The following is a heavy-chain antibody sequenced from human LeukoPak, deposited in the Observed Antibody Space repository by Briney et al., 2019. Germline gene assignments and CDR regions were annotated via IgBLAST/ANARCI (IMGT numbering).Heavy chain of an antibody. CDR3: ARGPYSYDSSGAFDI. D-gene: IGHD3-22*01. CDR1: GDSISSGDYY. Sequence: SETLSLTCTVSGDSISSGDYYWSWIRQPAGKGLEWIGRISSSGSTNYNPSLKSRVTISLDTYKIQFSLKLSSVTAADTAVYFCARGPYSYDSSGAFDIWGQGTMVTVSS. V-gene: IGHV4-61*02. J-gene: IGHJ3*02. CDR2: ISSSGST.